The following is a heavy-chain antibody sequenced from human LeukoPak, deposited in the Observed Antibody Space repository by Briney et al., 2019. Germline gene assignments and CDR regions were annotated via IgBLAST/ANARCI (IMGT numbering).Heavy chain of an antibody. Sequence: SETLSLTCAVSGGSISSGGYSWSWIRQPPVKGLEWIGYIYHSGSTYYNPSLKSRVTISVDRSKNQFSLKLSSVTAADTAVYYCARLGPYSSSWYYFDYWGQGTLVTVSS. D-gene: IGHD6-13*01. J-gene: IGHJ4*02. V-gene: IGHV4-30-2*02. CDR1: GGSISSGGYS. CDR2: IYHSGST. CDR3: ARLGPYSSSWYYFDY.